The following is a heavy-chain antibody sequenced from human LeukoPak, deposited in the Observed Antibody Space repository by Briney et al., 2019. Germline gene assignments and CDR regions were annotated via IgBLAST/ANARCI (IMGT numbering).Heavy chain of an antibody. J-gene: IGHJ6*03. CDR1: GFTFDDYG. V-gene: IGHV3-20*04. CDR2: INWNGGST. Sequence: GGSLRLSCAASGFTFDDYGMSWVRQAPGKGLEWVSGINWNGGSTGYADSVKGRFTISRDNAKNSLYLQMNSLRAEDTALYYCARGGGSYYYYYYMDVWGKGTTVTVSS. D-gene: IGHD3-16*01. CDR3: ARGGGSYYYYYYMDV.